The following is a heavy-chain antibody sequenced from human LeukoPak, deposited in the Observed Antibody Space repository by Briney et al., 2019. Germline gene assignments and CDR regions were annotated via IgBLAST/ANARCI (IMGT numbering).Heavy chain of an antibody. CDR1: GFTFDDYA. CDR3: AKDSRSSSSWFSY. CDR2: ISWNSGSI. J-gene: IGHJ4*02. V-gene: IGHV3-9*01. D-gene: IGHD6-13*01. Sequence: GGSLRLSCAASGFTFDDYAMHWVRQAPGKGLEWVSGISWNSGSIGYADSVKGRFTISGANAKNSLYLQMNSLRAEDTALYSCAKDSRSSSSWFSYWGQGTLVTVSS.